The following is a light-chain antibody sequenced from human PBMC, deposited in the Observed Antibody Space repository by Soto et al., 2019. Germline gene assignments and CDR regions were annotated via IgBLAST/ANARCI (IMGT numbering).Light chain of an antibody. Sequence: DIVMTQSPDSLAVSLGERATIDCKSSQSVLYSSNSKNYLAWYQQKPGQPPKLLIYWASTRVSGVPDRFSGSGSGTDFTLTISSLLAEDVAVYYCQQYYSTPLTLGGGTKVEIK. CDR3: QQYYSTPLT. V-gene: IGKV4-1*01. CDR1: QSVLYSSNSKNY. CDR2: WAS. J-gene: IGKJ4*01.